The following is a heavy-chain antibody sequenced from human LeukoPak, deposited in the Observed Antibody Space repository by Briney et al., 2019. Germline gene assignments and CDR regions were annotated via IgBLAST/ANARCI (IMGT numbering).Heavy chain of an antibody. D-gene: IGHD2-2*01. CDR3: ARRGYCSSTSCYEYWLDP. Sequence: SETLSLTCTLSGGSICSSSYYSGWTRQPPGKGLEWIGIIYYSGSTYYNPSLKSQLTISVDTSKNQFSLKPSSVTATSTSLYDCARRGYCSSTSCYEYWLDPWGQGTLVTVSS. V-gene: IGHV4-39*01. J-gene: IGHJ5*02. CDR1: GGSICSSSYY. CDR2: IYYSGST.